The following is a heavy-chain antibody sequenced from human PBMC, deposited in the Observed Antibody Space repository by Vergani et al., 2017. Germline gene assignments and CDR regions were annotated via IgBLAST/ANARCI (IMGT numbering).Heavy chain of an antibody. CDR1: GYTFSNYY. V-gene: IGHV1-46*03. J-gene: IGHJ4*02. Sequence: QVQVVQSGAEVKKSGASVKVSCKTSGYTFSNYYMHWVRQAPGQGLEWMGIINPSGGHTNYAQKFQGRVTMTRDTSTSTVYIELSSLRSEDTAIYYCARGDYGMLTGYRYWGQGTLVTVSA. CDR3: ARGDYGMLTGYRY. CDR2: INPSGGHT. D-gene: IGHD3-9*01.